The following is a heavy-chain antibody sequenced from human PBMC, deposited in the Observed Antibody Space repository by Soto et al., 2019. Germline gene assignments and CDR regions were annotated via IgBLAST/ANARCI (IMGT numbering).Heavy chain of an antibody. Sequence: QVQLVESGGGVVQPGRSLRLSCAASGFTFSSYAMHWVRQAPGKGLEWVAVISYDGSNKYYADSVKGRFTISRDNSKNTLYLQMNSLRTEDTAVYYCARVLLVAGTDYYYGMDVWGQGTTVTVAS. CDR3: ARVLLVAGTDYYYGMDV. V-gene: IGHV3-30-3*01. J-gene: IGHJ6*02. D-gene: IGHD6-19*01. CDR1: GFTFSSYA. CDR2: ISYDGSNK.